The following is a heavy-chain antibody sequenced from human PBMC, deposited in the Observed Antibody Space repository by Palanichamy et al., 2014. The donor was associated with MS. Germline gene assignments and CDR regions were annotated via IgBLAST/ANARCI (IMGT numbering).Heavy chain of an antibody. J-gene: IGHJ3*02. CDR3: ARDRGYTATDAFDM. Sequence: FTISRDNAKNSLYLQVNSLRVEDTALYYCARDRGYTATDAFDMWGQGTMVTVSS. V-gene: IGHV3-11*06. D-gene: IGHD5-12*01.